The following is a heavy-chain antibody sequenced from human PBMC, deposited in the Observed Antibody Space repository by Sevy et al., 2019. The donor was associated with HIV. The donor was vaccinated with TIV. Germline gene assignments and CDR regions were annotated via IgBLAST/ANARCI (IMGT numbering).Heavy chain of an antibody. Sequence: ASVTVSCKASGYTFTSYGISWVRQAPGQGLAWMGWISAYNGNTNYAQKLQGRVTMTTDTSTSTAYMELRSLRSDDTAVYCCARASNLPYCSRTSCHFDYWGQGTLVTVSS. CDR3: ARASNLPYCSRTSCHFDY. D-gene: IGHD2-2*01. J-gene: IGHJ4*02. CDR1: GYTFTSYG. V-gene: IGHV1-18*01. CDR2: ISAYNGNT.